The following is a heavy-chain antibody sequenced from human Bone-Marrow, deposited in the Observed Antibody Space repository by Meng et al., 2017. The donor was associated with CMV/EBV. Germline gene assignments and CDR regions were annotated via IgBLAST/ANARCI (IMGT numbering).Heavy chain of an antibody. CDR2: INPNSGGT. Sequence: ASVKVSCKASGYTFTGYYMHWVRQAPGQGLEWMGWINPNSGGTNYAQKFQGRVTMTRDTSISTAYMELSRLRSDDTAVFHVGSSTSCSIYYYYGMDVWGPGTTVTGSS. CDR1: GYTFTGYY. CDR3: GSSTSCSIYYYYGMDV. V-gene: IGHV1-2*02. D-gene: IGHD2-2*01. J-gene: IGHJ6*01.